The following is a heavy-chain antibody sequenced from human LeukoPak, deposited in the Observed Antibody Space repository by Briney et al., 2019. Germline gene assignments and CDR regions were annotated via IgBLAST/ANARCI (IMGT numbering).Heavy chain of an antibody. V-gene: IGHV4-61*01. CDR2: IYFSGNT. CDR3: ARDRLSLGAFDI. CDR1: GRSLDSGNFY. Sequence: PSETLSLTCTVSGRSLDSGNFYWSWIRQPPGKGLEWIGYIYFSGNTYYNPSLKSRVTISLDMSKNQFSLNLSSVTVADTALYYCARDRLSLGAFDIWGPGTTVVVSS. D-gene: IGHD3-16*01. J-gene: IGHJ3*02.